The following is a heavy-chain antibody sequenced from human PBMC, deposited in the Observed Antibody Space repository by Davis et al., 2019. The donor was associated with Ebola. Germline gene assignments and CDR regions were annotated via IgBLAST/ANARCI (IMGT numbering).Heavy chain of an antibody. J-gene: IGHJ3*02. CDR3: ARSLIVVVPGGRDAFDI. Sequence: ASVQVSCKASAYTSTSYYLHWLRQAPVPGLEWMGIINPSGGSTSYAQKFQGRVTMTRDTSTSTVYMELSSLRSEDTAVYYCARSLIVVVPGGRDAFDIWGQGTMVTVSS. CDR1: AYTSTSYY. V-gene: IGHV1-46*01. CDR2: INPSGGST. D-gene: IGHD3-22*01.